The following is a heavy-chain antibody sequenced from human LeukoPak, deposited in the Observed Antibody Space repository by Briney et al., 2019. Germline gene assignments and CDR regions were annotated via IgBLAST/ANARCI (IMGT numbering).Heavy chain of an antibody. CDR1: GASISRGSHY. J-gene: IGHJ4*02. D-gene: IGHD3-22*01. V-gene: IGHV4-61*02. CDR2: IYTIGNT. Sequence: PSETLSLTCTVSGASISRGSHYWSWIRQPAGTGLEWIGRIYTIGNTNYSPSLWRRVTISVDTSKNQFSLRLHSVTAADTAVYCARDRSYYSDTGTDYWGQGALVTVSS. CDR3: ARDRSYYSDTGTDY.